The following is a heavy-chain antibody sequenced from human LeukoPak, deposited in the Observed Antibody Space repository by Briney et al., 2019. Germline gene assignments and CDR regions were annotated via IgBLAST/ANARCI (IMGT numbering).Heavy chain of an antibody. CDR1: GYRFTDYW. D-gene: IGHD1-7*01. J-gene: IGHJ6*02. V-gene: IGHV5-51*01. CDR3: ARGAAGTTPDYYYFGLDV. Sequence: LGASLKISCKGSGYRFTDYWIGWVRQMPGKGLEWMGIIYPGDSDTRYSPSFQGQVTISADKSINTAHLQWSSLKASDTAMYYCARGAAGTTPDYYYFGLDVWGQGTTVRVSS. CDR2: IYPGDSDT.